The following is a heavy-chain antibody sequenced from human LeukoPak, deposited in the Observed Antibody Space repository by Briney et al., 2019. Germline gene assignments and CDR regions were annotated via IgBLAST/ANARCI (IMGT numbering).Heavy chain of an antibody. CDR3: ARGKGGYSYGY. Sequence: PSETLSLTCAVYGGSFSGYYWSWIRQPPGKGLEWIGEINHSGSTNCNPSLKSRVTISVDTSKNQFSLKLSSVTAADTAVYYCARGKGGYSYGYWGQGTLVTVSS. J-gene: IGHJ4*02. CDR1: GGSFSGYY. CDR2: INHSGST. V-gene: IGHV4-34*01. D-gene: IGHD5-18*01.